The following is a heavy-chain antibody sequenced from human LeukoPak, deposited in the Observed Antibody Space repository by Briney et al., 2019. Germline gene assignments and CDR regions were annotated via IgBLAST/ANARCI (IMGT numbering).Heavy chain of an antibody. J-gene: IGHJ4*02. Sequence: QPGGSLRLSCAASGFTFSSYWMSWVRQAPGKGLEWVANIRQDGSEKYYVDSVKGRFTISRDNAKNSLYLQMNSLRAEDTAVYYCARDLGSGWYKATTDWGQGTLVTVSS. V-gene: IGHV3-7*01. D-gene: IGHD6-19*01. CDR2: IRQDGSEK. CDR3: ARDLGSGWYKATTD. CDR1: GFTFSSYW.